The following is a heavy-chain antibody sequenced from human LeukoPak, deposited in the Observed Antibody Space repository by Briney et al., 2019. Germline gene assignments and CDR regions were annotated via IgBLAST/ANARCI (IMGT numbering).Heavy chain of an antibody. CDR3: AAYDSSGYVDY. Sequence: WFSFISRRGSYIYSVASVKGRSTISRDNAKNSVYLEMHRLRAEDTAVYYCAAYDSSGYVDYWGQGTLVTVSS. J-gene: IGHJ4*02. CDR2: ISRRGSYI. V-gene: IGHV3-21*01. D-gene: IGHD3-22*01.